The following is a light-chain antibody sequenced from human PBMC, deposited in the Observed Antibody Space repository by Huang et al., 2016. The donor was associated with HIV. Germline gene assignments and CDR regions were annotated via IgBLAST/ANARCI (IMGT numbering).Light chain of an antibody. J-gene: IGKJ2*01. CDR2: GAS. Sequence: EIVMTQFPATLSVSPGERATLPCRASQSVSSNLAWYQQKPGQAPRLLIYGASTRATGIPARFSGTGSGTEFTLTISSLQSEDFAVYNCQQYNNWPHTFGQGTKLEIK. CDR3: QQYNNWPHT. V-gene: IGKV3-15*01. CDR1: QSVSSN.